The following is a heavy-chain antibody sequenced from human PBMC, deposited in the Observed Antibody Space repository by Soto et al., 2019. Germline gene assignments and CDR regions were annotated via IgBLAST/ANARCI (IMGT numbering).Heavy chain of an antibody. V-gene: IGHV3-23*01. CDR1: GFTFSSYA. D-gene: IGHD3-9*01. CDR3: AKDQRRRAILTGYYNVDWYFDL. J-gene: IGHJ2*01. CDR2: ISGSGGST. Sequence: VQLLESGGGLVQPGGSLRLSCAASGFTFSSYAMSWVRQAPGKGLEWVSAISGSGGSTYYADSVKGRFTISRDNSKNTLYLQMNSLRAEDTAVYYCAKDQRRRAILTGYYNVDWYFDLWGRGTLVTVSS.